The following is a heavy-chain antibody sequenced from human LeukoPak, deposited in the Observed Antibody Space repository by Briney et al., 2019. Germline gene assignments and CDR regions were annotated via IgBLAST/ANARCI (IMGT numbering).Heavy chain of an antibody. CDR2: IYYSGST. V-gene: IGHV4-59*01. D-gene: IGHD3-3*01. J-gene: IGHJ5*02. CDR1: GGSISSNY. CDR3: ARGGGITIFGVPHNWFDP. Sequence: SETLSLTCTVSGGSISSNYWSWIRQPPGKGLEWIGYIYYSGSTNYNPSLKSRVTISVDTSKNQFSLKLSSVTAADTAVYYCARGGGITIFGVPHNWFDPWGQGTLVTVSS.